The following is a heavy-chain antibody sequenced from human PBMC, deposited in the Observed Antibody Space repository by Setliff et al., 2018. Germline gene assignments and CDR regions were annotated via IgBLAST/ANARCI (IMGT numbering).Heavy chain of an antibody. CDR1: GGSISNSDYY. CDR3: AREGRWDYNYPIY. V-gene: IGHV4-39*01. Sequence: NPSETLSLTCSVSGGSISNSDYYWDWIRQPPGKGLEWIATISSSGATNYNSSLKSRVTLSRDVAKRQFALNLRSVAAVDTAVYYCAREGRWDYNYPIYWGQGILVTVSS. D-gene: IGHD5-12*01. CDR2: ISSSGAT. J-gene: IGHJ4*02.